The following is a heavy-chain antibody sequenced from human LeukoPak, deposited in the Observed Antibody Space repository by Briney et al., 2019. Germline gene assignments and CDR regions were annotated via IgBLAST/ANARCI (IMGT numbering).Heavy chain of an antibody. CDR2: ISYDGSNK. J-gene: IGHJ4*02. CDR3: AKALTPGMW. Sequence: GRSLRLSCAASGFTFSSYAMHWVRQAPGKGLEWVAVISYDGSNKYYADSVKGRFTISRDNSKNTLYLQMNSLRAEDTAVYYCAKALTPGMWWGQGTLVTVSS. D-gene: IGHD2-21*01. CDR1: GFTFSSYA. V-gene: IGHV3-30-3*01.